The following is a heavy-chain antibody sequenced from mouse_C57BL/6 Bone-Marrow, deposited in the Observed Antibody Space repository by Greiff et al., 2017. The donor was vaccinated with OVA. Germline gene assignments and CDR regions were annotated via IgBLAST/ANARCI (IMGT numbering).Heavy chain of an antibody. CDR2: IWGVGST. Sequence: VKLQESGPGLVAPSQSLSITCTVSGFSLTSYGVDWVRQSPGKGLEWLGVIWGVGSTNYNSALKSRLSISKDNSKSQVFLKMKSLQTDDTAMYYCASIYYGFAYWGQGTLVIVSA. CDR1: GFSLTSYG. CDR3: ASIYYGFAY. V-gene: IGHV2-6*01. J-gene: IGHJ3*01. D-gene: IGHD2-1*01.